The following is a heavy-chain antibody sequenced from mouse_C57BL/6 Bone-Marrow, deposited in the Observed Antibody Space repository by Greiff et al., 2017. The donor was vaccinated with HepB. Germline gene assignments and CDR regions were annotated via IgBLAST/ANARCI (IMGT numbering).Heavy chain of an antibody. J-gene: IGHJ4*01. CDR2: INPNNGGT. CDR3: ARMVTTMDD. CDR1: GYTFTDYY. V-gene: IGHV1-26*01. Sequence: EVQLQQSGPELVKPGASVKISCKASGYTFTDYYMNWVKQSHGKSLEWIGDINPNNGGTSYNQKFKGKATLTVDKSSSTAYMELRSLTSEDSAVYYGARMVTTMDDWGQGTSVTVSS. D-gene: IGHD2-2*01.